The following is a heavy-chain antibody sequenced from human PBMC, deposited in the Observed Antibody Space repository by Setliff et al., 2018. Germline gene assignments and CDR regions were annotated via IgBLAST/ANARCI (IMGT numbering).Heavy chain of an antibody. V-gene: IGHV3-23*01. CDR3: AKDWGAVAAMGSYYFDS. Sequence: LRLSCAASRFTFSNYAMSWVRQAPGKGLEWVSAISASGRTTYSADSVKGRFTISRDNSKNTLYLQMNSLRVEDTAVYFCAKDWGAVAAMGSYYFDSWGQGTLVTVSS. J-gene: IGHJ4*02. CDR1: RFTFSNYA. D-gene: IGHD6-19*01. CDR2: ISASGRTT.